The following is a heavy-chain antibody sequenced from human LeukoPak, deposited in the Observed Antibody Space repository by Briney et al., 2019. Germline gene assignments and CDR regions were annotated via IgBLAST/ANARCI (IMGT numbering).Heavy chain of an antibody. CDR2: IDFSDDGAS. D-gene: IGHD1-26*01. V-gene: IGHV3-23*01. CDR3: ARVDSGNYDY. Sequence: GGSLRLSCAASGFRFSGYVMSWVRQAPGKGLEYVSSIDFSDDGASYYADSVKGRFTISRDNSKNTLFLQMNSLGVEDTAFYYCARVDSGNYDYWGQGTLLTVSS. J-gene: IGHJ4*02. CDR1: GFRFSGYV.